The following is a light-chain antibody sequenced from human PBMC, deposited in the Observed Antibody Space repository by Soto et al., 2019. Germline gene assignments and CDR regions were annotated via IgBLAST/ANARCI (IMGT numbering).Light chain of an antibody. V-gene: IGKV3D-20*02. CDR3: QQHSHWPPWT. J-gene: IGKJ1*01. CDR1: QSVSSSY. CDR2: GAS. Sequence: EIVLTQSPGTLSLSPGERATLSCRASQSVSSSYLAWYQQKPGQAPRLLIYGASSRATGIPDRFSGSGSGTDFTLTISGLVPEDCAVYYCQQHSHWPPWTFGQGTRVEIQ.